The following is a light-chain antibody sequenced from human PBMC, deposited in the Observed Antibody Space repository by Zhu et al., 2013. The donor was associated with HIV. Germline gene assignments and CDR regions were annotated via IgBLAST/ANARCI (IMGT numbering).Light chain of an antibody. CDR1: QSVSSY. CDR3: QQRSNWPLLT. V-gene: IGKV3-11*01. J-gene: IGKJ4*01. Sequence: VLTQSPDTLSLSPGERATLSCRASQSVSSYLAWYQQKPGQAPRLLIYDAFNRATGIPARFSGSGSGTDFTLTISSLEPEDFAVYYCQQRSNWPLLTFGGGTKVEIK. CDR2: DAF.